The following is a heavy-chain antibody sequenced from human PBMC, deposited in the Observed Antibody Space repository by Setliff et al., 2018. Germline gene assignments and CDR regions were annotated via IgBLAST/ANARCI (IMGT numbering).Heavy chain of an antibody. CDR2: INSGSGAT. J-gene: IGHJ4*02. D-gene: IGHD5-18*01. CDR3: ARFSGHNYGSFDS. V-gene: IGHV1-2*02. Sequence: ASVKVSCKASGYTFTAYYMHWVRQAPGQGLEWMGWINSGSGATNLAQRFQGRVTMTRDTSISTAYMELSSLRSDDTAVYYCARFSGHNYGSFDSWGQGTLVTVSS. CDR1: GYTFTAYY.